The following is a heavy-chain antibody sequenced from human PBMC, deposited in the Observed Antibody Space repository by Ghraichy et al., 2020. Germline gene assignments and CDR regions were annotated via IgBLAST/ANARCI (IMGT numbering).Heavy chain of an antibody. Sequence: SETLSLTCTVSGGSISSSSYYWGWIRQPPGKGLEWIGSIYYSGSTYYNPSLKSRVTISVDTSKNQFSLKRCSVTAADTAVYYCASHSPFYDFWSGPHQGSAFDIWGQGTMVTVSS. D-gene: IGHD3-3*01. J-gene: IGHJ3*02. CDR2: IYYSGST. CDR1: GGSISSSSYY. CDR3: ASHSPFYDFWSGPHQGSAFDI. V-gene: IGHV4-39*01.